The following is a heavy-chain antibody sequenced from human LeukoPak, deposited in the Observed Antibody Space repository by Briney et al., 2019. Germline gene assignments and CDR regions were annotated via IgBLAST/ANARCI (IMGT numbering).Heavy chain of an antibody. Sequence: PGGSLRLSCAASGFTFSSYGMTWVRQAPGKGLEWVSYISSCGSTIYYADSVKGRFTISRDNAKNSLYLQMNSLRAEDTAVYYCAELGITMIGGVWGKGTTVTISS. CDR2: ISSCGSTI. CDR1: GFTFSSYG. V-gene: IGHV3-48*03. CDR3: AELGITMIGGV. D-gene: IGHD3-10*02. J-gene: IGHJ6*04.